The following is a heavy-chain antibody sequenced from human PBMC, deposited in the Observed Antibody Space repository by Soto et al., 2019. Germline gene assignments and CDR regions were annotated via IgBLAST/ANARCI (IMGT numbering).Heavy chain of an antibody. CDR2: IFSNGQT. V-gene: IGHV4-4*07. Sequence: HVQLRESGPGLVKPSETLSLSCSVSGASLLSSYWSWVRQPAGKGLEWIGHIFSNGQTSYHPSLKRRRNMSIDPSKDLFSLNLSSVTAADTAVYYCAKGWDVKYFDEWGQGTLVTVSS. CDR3: AKGWDVKYFDE. CDR1: GASLLSSY. D-gene: IGHD6-19*01. J-gene: IGHJ4*02.